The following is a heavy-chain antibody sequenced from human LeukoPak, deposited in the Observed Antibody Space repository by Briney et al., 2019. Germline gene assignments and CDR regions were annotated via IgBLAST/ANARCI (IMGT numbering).Heavy chain of an antibody. D-gene: IGHD3-10*02. CDR2: INPNSGGT. V-gene: IGHV1-2*02. CDR1: GYTFTGYY. Sequence: GASVKVSCKASGYTFTGYYVHWVRQAPGQGLEWMGWINPNSGGTNYAQKFQGRVTMTRDTSIGTAYMELSRLRSDDTAVYYCARDTLRSGFDLWGRGTLVTVSS. CDR3: ARDTLRSGFDL. J-gene: IGHJ2*01.